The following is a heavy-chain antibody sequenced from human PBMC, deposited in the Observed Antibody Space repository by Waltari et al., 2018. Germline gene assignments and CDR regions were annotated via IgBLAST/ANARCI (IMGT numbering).Heavy chain of an antibody. V-gene: IGHV5-51*01. CDR2: IYPGHSDT. J-gene: IGHJ6*02. D-gene: IGHD6-25*01. CDR3: ARLDSSGGYYYYGMDV. CDR1: GYSFTSYW. Sequence: EVQLVQSGAEVKKPGESLKISCKGSGYSFTSYWIGWVRQMPGKGLAGMGSIYPGHSDTRYRPSFQGQVTISADKSISTAYLQWSSLKASDTAMYYCARLDSSGGYYYYGMDVWGQGTTVTVSS.